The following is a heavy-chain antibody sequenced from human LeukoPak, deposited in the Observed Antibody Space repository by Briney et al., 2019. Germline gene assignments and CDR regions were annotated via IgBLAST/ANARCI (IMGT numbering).Heavy chain of an antibody. CDR3: AKDPITGEDCSSTSCYIDYYYYYMDV. CDR1: GFTFSRYW. D-gene: IGHD2-2*02. Sequence: PGGSLRLSCAASGFTFSRYWIHWVRQAPGKGLEWVSRINPDGSTTTYADSVKGRFTISRDNAKNTVYLQMNSLRAEDTAVYYCAKDPITGEDCSSTSCYIDYYYYYMDVWGKGTTVTVSS. CDR2: INPDGSTT. V-gene: IGHV3-74*01. J-gene: IGHJ6*03.